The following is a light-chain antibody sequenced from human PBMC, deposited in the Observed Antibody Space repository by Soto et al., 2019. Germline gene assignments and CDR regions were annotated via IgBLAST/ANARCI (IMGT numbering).Light chain of an antibody. CDR2: DAS. J-gene: IGKJ1*01. CDR1: QSVSSY. CDR3: QQRSNWPRT. V-gene: IGKV3-11*01. Sequence: EIVLTQSPATLSLSPGERATLSCRASQSVSSYLAWYQQKPGQAPRLLIYDASNRATGIPARFSGSGSGTDFTLTISSLEPEDVAVYYCQQRSNWPRTFGQWTKVEIK.